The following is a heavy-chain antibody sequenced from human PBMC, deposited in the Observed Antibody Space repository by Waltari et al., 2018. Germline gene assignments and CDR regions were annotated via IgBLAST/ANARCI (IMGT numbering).Heavy chain of an antibody. CDR3: AVAMPASPPINGMDV. Sequence: QVQLVQSGAEVKKPGSSVKVSCKASGDTFSSYAISWVRQAPGQGLEWMGGIIPVLGTANYAQKFQGRVTITADESTSTAYMELSSLRSEDTAVYYCAVAMPASPPINGMDVWGQGTTVTVSS. D-gene: IGHD2-2*01. CDR1: GDTFSSYA. V-gene: IGHV1-69*13. CDR2: IIPVLGTA. J-gene: IGHJ6*02.